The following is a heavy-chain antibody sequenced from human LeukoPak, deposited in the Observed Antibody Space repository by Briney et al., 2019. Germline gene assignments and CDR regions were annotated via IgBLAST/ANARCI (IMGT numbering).Heavy chain of an antibody. D-gene: IGHD1-14*01. Sequence: GGSLSLSCTASGFTFSNYGMHWVRQAPGKVLEWVAIIWFDGSNKYYADSVNGRFTISRDNSVNTLYLHMNRFRAEDTAVYYYGRGRNYGFDVWGQGTMVTVSS. CDR1: GFTFSNYG. CDR2: IWFDGSNK. J-gene: IGHJ3*01. CDR3: GRGRNYGFDV. V-gene: IGHV3-33*01.